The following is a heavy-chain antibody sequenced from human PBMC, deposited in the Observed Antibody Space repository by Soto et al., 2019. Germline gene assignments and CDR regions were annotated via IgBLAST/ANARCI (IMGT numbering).Heavy chain of an antibody. CDR3: ARGLWVNWFDP. J-gene: IGHJ5*02. V-gene: IGHV4-59*01. Sequence: SETLSLTCTVSGGSISSYYWSWIRQPPGKGLEWIGYTYYSGSTNYNPSLKSRVTISVDTSKNQFSLKLSSVTAADTAVYYCARGLWVNWFDPWGQGTLVTVSS. CDR1: GGSISSYY. D-gene: IGHD3-16*01. CDR2: TYYSGST.